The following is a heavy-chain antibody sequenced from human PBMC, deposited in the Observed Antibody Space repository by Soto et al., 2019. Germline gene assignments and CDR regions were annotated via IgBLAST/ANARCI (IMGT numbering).Heavy chain of an antibody. CDR1: GASITSGGYS. V-gene: IGHV4-30-2*01. J-gene: IGHJ5*02. Sequence: QLQLQESGSGLVKPSQTLSLTCAVSGASITSGGYSWRWIRQPPGKGLEWIGDIDHRGSTSYNPSLKSRVAISTDRSKNQFSLNLSSVTAADTAVYYCAREGGAGATNWFVPWGQGTLVTVSS. CDR3: AREGGAGATNWFVP. D-gene: IGHD1-26*01. CDR2: IDHRGST.